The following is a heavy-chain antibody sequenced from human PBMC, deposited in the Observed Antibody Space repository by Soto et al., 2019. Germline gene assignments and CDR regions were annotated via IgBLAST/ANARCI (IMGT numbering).Heavy chain of an antibody. D-gene: IGHD3-3*01. J-gene: IGHJ6*03. Sequence: PGGSLRLSCAASGFAFDAYAMHWVRQAPGKGLEWVSGISWNSGSIDYADSVRGRFTISRDNAKNSLYLQMSSLRAEDTALYYCAKGGDDFWRDYFYYYMDVWGKGTTVTVSS. CDR1: GFAFDAYA. CDR2: ISWNSGSI. CDR3: AKGGDDFWRDYFYYYMDV. V-gene: IGHV3-9*01.